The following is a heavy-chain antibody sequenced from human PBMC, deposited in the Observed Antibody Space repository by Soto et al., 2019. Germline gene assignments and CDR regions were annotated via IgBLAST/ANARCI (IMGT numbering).Heavy chain of an antibody. CDR2: INAGNGNT. V-gene: IGHV1-3*01. CDR3: ARDGLRCSSTSCQLGWFDP. Sequence: ASVKVSCKASGYTFTSYAMHWVRQAPGQGLEWLGWINAGNGNTKYSQKFQGRVTITRDTSASTAYMELSSLRSEDTAVYYCARDGLRCSSTSCQLGWFDPWGQGTLVTVSS. CDR1: GYTFTSYA. J-gene: IGHJ5*02. D-gene: IGHD2-2*01.